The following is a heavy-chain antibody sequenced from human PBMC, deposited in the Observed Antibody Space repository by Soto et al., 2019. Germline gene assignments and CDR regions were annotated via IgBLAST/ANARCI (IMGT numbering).Heavy chain of an antibody. J-gene: IGHJ4*02. CDR1: GFTFSSYS. V-gene: IGHV3-30*03. CDR2: ISYDGSNK. Sequence: GGSLRLSCAASGFTFSSYSMNWVRQAPGKGLEWVAVISYDGSNKYYADSVKGRFTISRDNSKNTLYLQMNSLRAEDTAVYYCARDLVKGTYSSGWSYYFDYWGQGTLVTVSS. CDR3: ARDLVKGTYSSGWSYYFDY. D-gene: IGHD6-19*01.